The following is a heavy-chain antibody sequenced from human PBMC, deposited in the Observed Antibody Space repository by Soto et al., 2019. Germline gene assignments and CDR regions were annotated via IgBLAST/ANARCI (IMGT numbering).Heavy chain of an antibody. D-gene: IGHD5-12*01. V-gene: IGHV1-69*12. J-gene: IGHJ4*02. CDR3: AREREMATITWCFDY. CDR2: IIPIFGTA. CDR1: GGTFSSYA. Sequence: QVQLVQSGAEVKKPGSSVKVSCKASGGTFSSYAISWVRQAPGQGLEWMGGIIPIFGTANYAQKFQGRVTTXXDXSXXTPYMELSSLRSEDTAVYYCAREREMATITWCFDYWGQGTLVTVSS.